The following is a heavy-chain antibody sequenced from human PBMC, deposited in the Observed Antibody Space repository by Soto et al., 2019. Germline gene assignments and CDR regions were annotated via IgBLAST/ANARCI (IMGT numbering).Heavy chain of an antibody. V-gene: IGHV4-39*01. Sequence: TSETRSLTCTVSGCSISSNSYYWGWIRQPPGKGLEGIGSVYYSGSTYYNPSLKSRVTISVDTSKNQFSLKLNSVTAADTAVDFCAGTSFDLRFFDWGQGTLVTVSS. CDR2: VYYSGST. D-gene: IGHD3-3*01. J-gene: IGHJ4*02. CDR1: GCSISSNSYY. CDR3: AGTSFDLRFFD.